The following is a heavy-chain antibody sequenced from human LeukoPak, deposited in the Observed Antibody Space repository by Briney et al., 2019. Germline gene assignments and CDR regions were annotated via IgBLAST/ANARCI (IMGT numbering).Heavy chain of an antibody. V-gene: IGHV4-34*01. J-gene: IGHJ3*02. Sequence: SETLSLTCAVYGGSFSGYYWSWIRQPPGKGLEWIGEINHSGSTNYNPSLKSRVTISVDTSKNQFSLKLSSVTAADTAVYYCARAPPTTNAFDIWGQGTMVTVSS. D-gene: IGHD1-1*01. CDR1: GGSFSGYY. CDR2: INHSGST. CDR3: ARAPPTTNAFDI.